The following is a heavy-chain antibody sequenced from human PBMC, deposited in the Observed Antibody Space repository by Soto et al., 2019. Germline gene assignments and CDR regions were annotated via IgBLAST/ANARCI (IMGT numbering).Heavy chain of an antibody. CDR2: IYYSGDT. CDR3: ARVDSASWLDY. CDR1: GGSVSNGAHY. Sequence: QVQLQESAPGLVKPSQTLSLTCSVSGGSVSNGAHYWSWIRQRPGKGLEWIGYIYYSGDTQYNPSLKSRLTISVDTSKDQFSLKLTSVTAADAAVYYCARVDSASWLDYWGQGTLVTVSS. V-gene: IGHV4-31*03. D-gene: IGHD2-2*01. J-gene: IGHJ4*02.